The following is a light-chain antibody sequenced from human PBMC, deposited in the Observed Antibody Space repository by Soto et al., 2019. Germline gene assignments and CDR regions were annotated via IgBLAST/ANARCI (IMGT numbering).Light chain of an antibody. Sequence: DIQMTQSPSSLSASVGDRVTITCRASQTIAMYVNWFQQKPGKAPKPLIYTTSSLQSGVPPRFSGSGSETDFTLTISSLQPDDFATYYCQQYSSYSRTFGQGTKVDIK. CDR2: TTS. CDR3: QQYSSYSRT. J-gene: IGKJ1*01. CDR1: QTIAMY. V-gene: IGKV1-16*01.